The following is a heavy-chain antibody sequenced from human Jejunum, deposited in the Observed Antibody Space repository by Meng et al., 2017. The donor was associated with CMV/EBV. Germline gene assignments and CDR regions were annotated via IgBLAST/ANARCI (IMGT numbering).Heavy chain of an antibody. CDR3: ARVLLGYGGNPAF. CDR2: ISAYNGNT. CDR1: VYTFTTFG. D-gene: IGHD4-23*01. Sequence: NASVYTFTTFGFSCVRHAPGQGLVWMGWISAYNGNTNYAQKFQGRVTMTTDTSTTTAYMELRNLKSDDTAVYYCARVLLGYGGNPAFWGQGTLVTVSS. V-gene: IGHV1-18*01. J-gene: IGHJ4*02.